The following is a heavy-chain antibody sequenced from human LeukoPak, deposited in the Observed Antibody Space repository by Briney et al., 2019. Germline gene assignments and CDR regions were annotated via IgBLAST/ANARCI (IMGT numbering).Heavy chain of an antibody. V-gene: IGHV3-7*01. D-gene: IGHD3-22*01. CDR2: IKQDGSEK. J-gene: IGHJ3*02. CDR3: ARVLYDSSGYPNDAFDI. CDR1: GFTFSSYW. Sequence: PGGSLRLSCAASGFTFSSYWMSWVRQAPGKGLEWVANIKQDGSEKYYVDSVKGRFTISRDNAKNSLYLQMNSLRAEDTAVYYCARVLYDSSGYPNDAFDIWGQGTMVTVSS.